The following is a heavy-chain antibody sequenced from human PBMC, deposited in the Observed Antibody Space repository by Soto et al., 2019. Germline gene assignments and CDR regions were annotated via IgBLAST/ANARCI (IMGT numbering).Heavy chain of an antibody. J-gene: IGHJ6*02. V-gene: IGHV4-59*01. Sequence: SETLSLTCSVSGGSIRTYYWNWIRQPPGGGLEWIAYIHYSGVTNYSPSLRGRVSISIDRSNNEFSLKVSSVTAADTAVYYCARDRAEGSSSAPAGGMDVWGPGTTVTVSS. CDR1: GGSIRTYY. CDR3: ARDRAEGSSSAPAGGMDV. D-gene: IGHD6-6*01. CDR2: IHYSGVT.